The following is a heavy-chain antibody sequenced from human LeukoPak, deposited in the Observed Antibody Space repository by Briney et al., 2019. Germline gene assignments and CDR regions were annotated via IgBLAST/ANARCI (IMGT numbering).Heavy chain of an antibody. V-gene: IGHV3-30*04. D-gene: IGHD2-15*01. CDR1: GFTFSDYA. CDR3: ARDLKLGYCSGGSCYSGPFDY. CDR2: ISYDGSNK. Sequence: GASLRLSCAASGFTFSDYAMSWVRQAPGKGLEWVAVISYDGSNKYYADSVKGRFTISRDNSKNTLYLQMNSLRAEDTAVYYCARDLKLGYCSGGSCYSGPFDYWGQGTLVTVSS. J-gene: IGHJ4*02.